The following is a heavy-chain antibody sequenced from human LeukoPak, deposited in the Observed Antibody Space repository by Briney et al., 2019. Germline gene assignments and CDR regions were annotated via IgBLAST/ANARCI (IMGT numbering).Heavy chain of an antibody. Sequence: SETLSLTCTVSGGSISSSSYYWGWIRQPPGRGLERIGSIDYSGSTYFNPSLKSRVSFFVDTSKNQFSLKVTSVTAADTAVYYCARHFSGSSSYYGRDYYYMDVWGKGTTVIVSS. CDR2: IDYSGST. J-gene: IGHJ6*03. V-gene: IGHV4-39*01. CDR3: ARHFSGSSSYYGRDYYYMDV. D-gene: IGHD3-22*01. CDR1: GGSISSSSYY.